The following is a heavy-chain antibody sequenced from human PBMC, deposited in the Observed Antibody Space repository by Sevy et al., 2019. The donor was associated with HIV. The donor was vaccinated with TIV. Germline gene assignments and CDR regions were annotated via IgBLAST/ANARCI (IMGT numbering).Heavy chain of an antibody. Sequence: ASVKVSCKASGYAFTNYEINWVRQATGQGLEWMGWMNPNSGKTGYAPQFHGRVTMTRNTSLNIAYMELSSLRSDDTAVYYCARDEQRPYYYGSGNMGHWGQGTLVTVSS. D-gene: IGHD3-10*01. CDR1: GYAFTNYE. V-gene: IGHV1-8*01. J-gene: IGHJ4*02. CDR3: ARDEQRPYYYGSGNMGH. CDR2: MNPNSGKT.